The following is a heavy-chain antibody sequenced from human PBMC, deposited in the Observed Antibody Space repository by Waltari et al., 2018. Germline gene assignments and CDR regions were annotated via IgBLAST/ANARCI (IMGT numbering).Heavy chain of an antibody. Sequence: QVQLVQSGAELKKPGSSVKVSCKASGGTFSSYAISWVRQAPGQGLVWMAMLIPVFGTANYAQKFQGRVTITADKSTSTAYMELSSLRSEDTAVYYCATLGDAFDIWGQGTMVTVSS. CDR3: ATLGDAFDI. CDR1: GGTFSSYA. J-gene: IGHJ3*02. V-gene: IGHV1-69*13. CDR2: LIPVFGTA. D-gene: IGHD3-16*01.